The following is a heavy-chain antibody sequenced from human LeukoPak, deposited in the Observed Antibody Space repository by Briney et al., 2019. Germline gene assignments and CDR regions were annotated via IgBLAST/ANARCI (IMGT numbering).Heavy chain of an antibody. CDR1: GFTFSDYY. V-gene: IGHV3-11*04. J-gene: IGHJ6*03. D-gene: IGHD3-10*01. Sequence: PGGSLRLSCAAPGFTFSDYYMSWIRQAPGKGLECVSYISSSGSTIYYADSVKGRFTISRDNAKNSLYLQMNSLRAEDTAVYYCARGGELQPGNYYMDVWGKGTTVTVSS. CDR2: ISSSGSTI. CDR3: ARGGELQPGNYYMDV.